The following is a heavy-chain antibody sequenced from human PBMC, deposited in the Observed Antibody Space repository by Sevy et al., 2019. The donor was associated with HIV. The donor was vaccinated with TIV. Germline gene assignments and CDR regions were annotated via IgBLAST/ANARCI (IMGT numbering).Heavy chain of an antibody. CDR2: INPNSGGT. V-gene: IGHV1-2*02. D-gene: IGHD3-22*01. CDR1: GYTFTGYY. J-gene: IGHJ5*02. CDR3: ARDRAPDYYYDSSGYYYP. Sequence: ASVKVSCKASGYTFTGYYMHWVRQAPGQGLEWMGWINPNSGGTNYAQKFQGRVTMTRDTSISTAYMELSRLRSDDTAVYYCARDRAPDYYYDSSGYYYPWGQGTLLTVSS.